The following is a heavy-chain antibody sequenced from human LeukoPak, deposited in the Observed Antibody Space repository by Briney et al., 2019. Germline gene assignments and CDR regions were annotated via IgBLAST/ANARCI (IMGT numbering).Heavy chain of an antibody. CDR2: ICYSGST. V-gene: IGHV4-30-4*08. Sequence: SETLSLTCTVSGGSISSGDYYWSWIRQPPGKGLEWIGYICYSGSTYYNPSLKSRVTISVDTSKNQFSLKLSSVTAADTAVYYCARIHYDFWSGYYSWFDPWGQGTLVTVSS. CDR3: ARIHYDFWSGYYSWFDP. D-gene: IGHD3-3*01. CDR1: GGSISSGDYY. J-gene: IGHJ5*02.